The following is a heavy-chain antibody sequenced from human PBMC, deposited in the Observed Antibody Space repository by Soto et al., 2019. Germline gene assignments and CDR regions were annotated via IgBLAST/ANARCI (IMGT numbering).Heavy chain of an antibody. V-gene: IGHV2-5*02. CDR1: GFSLSTSGVG. CDR2: IYWDDDK. D-gene: IGHD6-13*01. Sequence: QITLKESGPTLVKPTQPLTLTCTFSGFSLSTSGVGVGWIRQPPGKALEWLALIYWDDDKRYSPSLKSRLTITKDTSKNQVVLTMTNMDPVDTATYYCAHARGGIAAAGVDYWGQGTLVTVSS. CDR3: AHARGGIAAAGVDY. J-gene: IGHJ4*02.